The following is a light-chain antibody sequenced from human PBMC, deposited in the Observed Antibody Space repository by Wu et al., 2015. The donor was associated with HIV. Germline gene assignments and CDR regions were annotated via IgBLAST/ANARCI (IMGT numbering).Light chain of an antibody. CDR3: QQYGDSPFT. Sequence: EIVLTQSPGTLSLSPGERATLSCRASQRIASRYLAWYQQKTGQAPRLLIYDASSRASDIPDRFSGSGSGTDFTLTISRLEPEDFAVYYCQQYGDSPFTFGGGTKVEI. V-gene: IGKV3-20*01. CDR1: QRIASRY. J-gene: IGKJ4*01. CDR2: DAS.